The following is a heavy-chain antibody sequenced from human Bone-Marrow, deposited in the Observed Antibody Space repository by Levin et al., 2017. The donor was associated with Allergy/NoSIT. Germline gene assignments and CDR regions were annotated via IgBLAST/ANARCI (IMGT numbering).Heavy chain of an antibody. CDR2: ISNDGTKE. D-gene: IGHD2-2*01. CDR3: ARASSIRGYITYYNYMDV. V-gene: IGHV3-30*12. J-gene: IGHJ6*03. Sequence: PGGSLRLSCAASGFAFSNYGMHWVRQAPGKGLEWMTFISNDGTKEYYADAVEGRFTISRDNSRNMMYLQVNSLRVEDTAVYFCARASSIRGYITYYNYMDVWGEGATVAVS. CDR1: GFAFSNYG.